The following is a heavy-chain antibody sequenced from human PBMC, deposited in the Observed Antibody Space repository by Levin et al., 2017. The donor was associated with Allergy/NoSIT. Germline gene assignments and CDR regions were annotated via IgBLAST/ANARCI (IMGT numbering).Heavy chain of an antibody. CDR1: GFAFSSYS. CDR2: ISSSSSTI. Sequence: GGSLRLSCAASGFAFSSYSMNWVRQAPGKGLEWVSYISSSSSTIYYADSVKGRFTISRDNAKNSLYLQMNSLRAEDTAVYYCAYGSGSYYYYYGLDVWGQGTTVTVSS. D-gene: IGHD3-10*01. V-gene: IGHV3-48*01. J-gene: IGHJ6*02. CDR3: AYGSGSYYYYYGLDV.